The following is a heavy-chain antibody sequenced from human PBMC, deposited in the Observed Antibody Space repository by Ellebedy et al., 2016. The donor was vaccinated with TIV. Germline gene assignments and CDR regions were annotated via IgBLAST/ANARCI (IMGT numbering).Heavy chain of an antibody. CDR1: GGSISSSSFY. V-gene: IGHV4-39*01. D-gene: IGHD1-26*01. CDR2: IYHSGSV. Sequence: MPSETLSLTCTVSGGSISSSSFYWSWIRQTPTKGLEWIGSIYHSGSVHANPSLKSRLTMTLDRVDNQFTLNLSSVSPADTAVYFCARSGREQLKDDFWGQGTLVTVSS. CDR3: ARSGREQLKDDF. J-gene: IGHJ4*02.